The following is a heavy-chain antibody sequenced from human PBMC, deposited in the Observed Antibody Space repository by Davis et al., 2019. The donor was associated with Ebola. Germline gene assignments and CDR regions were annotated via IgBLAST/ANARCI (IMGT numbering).Heavy chain of an antibody. Sequence: GGSLRLSCAASGFTFSSYSMNWVRQAPGKGLEWVSSISSSSSYIYYADSVKGRFTISRDNSKNTLYLQMNSLRAEDTAVYYCASADDFWSGYYSWSSGHYYYYGMDVWGQGTTVTVSS. CDR3: ASADDFWSGYYSWSSGHYYYYGMDV. CDR1: GFTFSSYS. V-gene: IGHV3-21*01. D-gene: IGHD3-3*01. J-gene: IGHJ6*02. CDR2: ISSSSSYI.